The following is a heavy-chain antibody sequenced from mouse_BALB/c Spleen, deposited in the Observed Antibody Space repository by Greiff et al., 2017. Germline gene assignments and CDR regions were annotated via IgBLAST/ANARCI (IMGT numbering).Heavy chain of an antibody. J-gene: IGHJ2*01. Sequence: VQLQQSGAELVRPGTSVKVSCKASGYAFTNYLIEWVKQRPGQGLEWIGVINPGSGGTNYNEKFKGKATLTADKSSSTAYMQLSSLTSDDSAVYCCARSGYYGSRGPLDYWGQGTTLTVSS. D-gene: IGHD1-1*01. CDR2: INPGSGGT. CDR3: ARSGYYGSRGPLDY. V-gene: IGHV1-54*01. CDR1: GYAFTNYL.